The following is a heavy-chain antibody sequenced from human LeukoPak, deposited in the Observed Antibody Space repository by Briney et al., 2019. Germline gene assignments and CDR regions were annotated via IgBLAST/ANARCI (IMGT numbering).Heavy chain of an antibody. J-gene: IGHJ4*02. D-gene: IGHD2-2*01. Sequence: GGSLRLSCAASGFTFSSYAMHWVRRAPGKGLEWVAFIRYDGSNEYYADSVKGRFTISKDNSKTTLYLQMNSLRAEDTAVYYCATDFGTKAAARFFFDYWGQGTLVTVSS. CDR1: GFTFSSYA. CDR2: IRYDGSNE. CDR3: ATDFGTKAAARFFFDY. V-gene: IGHV3-30*02.